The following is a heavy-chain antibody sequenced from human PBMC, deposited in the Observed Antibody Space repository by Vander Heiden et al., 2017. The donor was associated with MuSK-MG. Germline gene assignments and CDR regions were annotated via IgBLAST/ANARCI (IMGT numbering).Heavy chain of an antibody. D-gene: IGHD1-26*01. CDR2: ISSFGTTI. J-gene: IGHJ4*01. CDR1: GFTFSNYE. V-gene: IGHV3-48*03. CDR3: ATMGGWYSGADRPDY. Sequence: EVQLVESGGGLVQPGGSLRLSCAASGFTFSNYEMNWVRQAPGKGLEWVSYISSFGTTIYYTDSVKGRFTISRDNAKNSLHLQMNSLRVDDTAVYYCATMGGWYSGADRPDYWGRGTLVTVSS.